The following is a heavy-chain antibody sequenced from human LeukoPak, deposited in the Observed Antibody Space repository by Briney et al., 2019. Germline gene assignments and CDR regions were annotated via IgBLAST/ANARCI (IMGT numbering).Heavy chain of an antibody. CDR1: GASISNSSYF. D-gene: IGHD3-16*01. J-gene: IGHJ3*02. CDR2: IYTSGST. V-gene: IGHV4-61*02. CDR3: ARHRGSGGGDAFDI. Sequence: SETLSLTCTVSGASISNSSYFWGWIRQPAGKGLEWIGRIYTSGSTNYNPSLKSRVTMSVDTSKNQFSLKLSSVTAADTAVYYCARHRGSGGGDAFDIWGQGTMVTVSS.